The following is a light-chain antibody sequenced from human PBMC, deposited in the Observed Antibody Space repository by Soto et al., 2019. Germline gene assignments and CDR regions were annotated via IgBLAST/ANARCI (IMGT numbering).Light chain of an antibody. CDR2: GAS. CDR3: QQYGSSPWT. Sequence: EVLLTQSPAPLSLSPGERATLSCRASQSVSSNLAWYQQKPGRAPRLLIYGASSRATGIPDRFSGSGSGTDFTLTISRLETEDFAVYYCQQYGSSPWTFGQGTKVDIK. CDR1: QSVSSN. V-gene: IGKV3-20*01. J-gene: IGKJ1*01.